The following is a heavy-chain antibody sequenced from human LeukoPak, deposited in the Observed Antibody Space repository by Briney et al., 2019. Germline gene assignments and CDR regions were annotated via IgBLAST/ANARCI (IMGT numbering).Heavy chain of an antibody. CDR1: GGTFSSYA. CDR2: INPNTGGT. CDR3: ARISQAFDI. J-gene: IGHJ3*02. V-gene: IGHV1-2*02. Sequence: ASVKVSCKASGGTFSSYAISWVRQAPGQGLEWLGWINPNTGGTNYAQKFQGRVTMTRDTSISTAYMELSRLKSDDTAVYYCARISQAFDIWGQGTMVTFSS.